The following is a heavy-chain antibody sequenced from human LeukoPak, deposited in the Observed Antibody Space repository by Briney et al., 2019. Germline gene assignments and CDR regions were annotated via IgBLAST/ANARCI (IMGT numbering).Heavy chain of an antibody. CDR3: ARHGLPPMTTVNH. CDR1: GGSFSGYY. Sequence: KPSETLSLTCAVYGGSFSGYYWSWIRQPPGKGLEWIGEINHSGSTNYNPSLKSRVTISVDTSKNQFSLKLSSVTAADTAVYYCARHGLPPMTTVNHWGQGTLVTVSS. V-gene: IGHV4-34*01. D-gene: IGHD4-17*01. CDR2: INHSGST. J-gene: IGHJ5*02.